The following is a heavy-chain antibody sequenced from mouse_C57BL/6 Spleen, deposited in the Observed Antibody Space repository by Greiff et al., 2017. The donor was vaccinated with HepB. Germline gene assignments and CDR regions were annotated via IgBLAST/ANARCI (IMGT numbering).Heavy chain of an antibody. CDR1: GFTFSDYY. CDR3: ARVEYGGLVWFAY. J-gene: IGHJ3*01. Sequence: EVKLVESEGGLVQPGSSMKLSCTASGFTFSDYYMAWVRQVPEKGLEWVANINYDGSSTYYLDSLKSRFIISRDNAKNILYLQMSSLKSEDTATYYCARVEYGGLVWFAYWGQGTLVTVSA. V-gene: IGHV5-16*01. D-gene: IGHD2-10*02. CDR2: INYDGSST.